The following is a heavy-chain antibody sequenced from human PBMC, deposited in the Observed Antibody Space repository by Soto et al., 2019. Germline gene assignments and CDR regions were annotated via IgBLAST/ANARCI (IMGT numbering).Heavy chain of an antibody. D-gene: IGHD6-19*01. CDR3: ARDPSGALPGFDS. V-gene: IGHV3-21*01. CDR1: GFTFSPYT. Sequence: GGSLRLSCAASGFTFSPYTMNWVRQAPGKGLEWVSAISGSSSYIYYADSVTGRFTISRDNAKHSLYLQMNSLGADDTAMYYCARDPSGALPGFDSWRHGTLVT. CDR2: ISGSSSYI. J-gene: IGHJ5*01.